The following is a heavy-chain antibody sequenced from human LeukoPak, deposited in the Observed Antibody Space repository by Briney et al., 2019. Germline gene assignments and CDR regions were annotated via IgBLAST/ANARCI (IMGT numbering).Heavy chain of an antibody. J-gene: IGHJ6*03. Sequence: KPSETLSLTCTVSGASISTSGYFWSWIRQPAGKGLEWIGRIYTSGSTNYNPSLKSRVTVSVDTSKNQFSLKLSSVTAADTAVYYCGRGYGSGTVLVWGKGTTVTVSS. V-gene: IGHV4-61*02. CDR3: GRGYGSGTVLV. D-gene: IGHD3-10*01. CDR1: GASISTSGYF. CDR2: IYTSGST.